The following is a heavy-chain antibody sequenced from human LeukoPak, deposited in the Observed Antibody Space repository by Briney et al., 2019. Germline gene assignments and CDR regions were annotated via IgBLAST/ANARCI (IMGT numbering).Heavy chain of an antibody. CDR3: ARGGLRVMVYRLYYMDV. J-gene: IGHJ6*03. CDR2: INPNSGDT. D-gene: IGHD2-8*01. Sequence: ASVKVSCKASGYSFTGYYMHWVRQAPGQGLEWMGWINPNSGDTKYAQKFQGRVTMTRDMSISTAYMELTRLRSDDTAVYYCARGGLRVMVYRLYYMDVWGKGTTVTVSS. V-gene: IGHV1-2*02. CDR1: GYSFTGYY.